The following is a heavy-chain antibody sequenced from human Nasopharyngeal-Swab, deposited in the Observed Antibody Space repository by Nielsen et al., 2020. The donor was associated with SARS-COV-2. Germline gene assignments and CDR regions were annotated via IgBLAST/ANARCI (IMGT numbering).Heavy chain of an antibody. CDR1: GFTFSSYG. V-gene: IGHV3-30*18. Sequence: GESLKISCAAPGFTFSSYGMHWVRQAPGKGLEWVAVISYDGSNKYYADSVKGRFTISRDNSKNTLYLQMNSLRAEDTAVYYCAKDGGAAAGTRWFDPWGQGTLVTVSS. J-gene: IGHJ5*02. CDR2: ISYDGSNK. CDR3: AKDGGAAAGTRWFDP. D-gene: IGHD6-13*01.